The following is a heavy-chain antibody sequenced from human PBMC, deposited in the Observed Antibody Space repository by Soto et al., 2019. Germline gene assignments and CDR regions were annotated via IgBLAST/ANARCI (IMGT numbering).Heavy chain of an antibody. CDR3: AGRYYNNGVCYTNYYYYIDV. V-gene: IGHV3-23*01. CDR2: ITTRGGNT. Sequence: EVQLLESGGGLVQPGGSLRLSCAASGFTFSTYAMSWVRQAPGKGLEWVSTITTRGGNTYYADSVQGRFTISRDNSKNTLYLQMNSLRAEDTAVYYCAGRYYNNGVCYTNYYYYIDVWGKGTTVTVSS. J-gene: IGHJ6*03. CDR1: GFTFSTYA. D-gene: IGHD2-8*01.